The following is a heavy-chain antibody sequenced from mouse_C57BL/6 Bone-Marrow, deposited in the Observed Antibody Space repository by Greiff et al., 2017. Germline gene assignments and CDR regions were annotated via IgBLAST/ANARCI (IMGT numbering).Heavy chain of an antibody. Sequence: VQLQQPGAELVKPGASVKLSCKASGYTFTSYWMHWVKQRPGQGLEWIGMIHPNSGSTNYNEKFKSKATLTVDKSSSTAYMQLSSLTSEDSAVYYCARDPSWVYYFDYWGQGTTLTVSS. V-gene: IGHV1-64*01. CDR1: GYTFTSYW. D-gene: IGHD4-1*01. CDR3: ARDPSWVYYFDY. CDR2: IHPNSGST. J-gene: IGHJ2*01.